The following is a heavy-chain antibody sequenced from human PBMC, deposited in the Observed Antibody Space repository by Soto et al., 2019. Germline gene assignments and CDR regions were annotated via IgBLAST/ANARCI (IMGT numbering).Heavy chain of an antibody. CDR3: ARTPRYCTNGVCYPRYFDY. D-gene: IGHD2-8*01. Sequence: PGGSLRLSCAASGFTFSSYWMTWVRQAPAKGLEWVANIKQDGSEKYYVDSVKGRFTISRDNAKNSLYLQMNSLRAEDTAVYYCARTPRYCTNGVCYPRYFDYWGQGTLVTVSS. V-gene: IGHV3-7*01. CDR2: IKQDGSEK. CDR1: GFTFSSYW. J-gene: IGHJ4*02.